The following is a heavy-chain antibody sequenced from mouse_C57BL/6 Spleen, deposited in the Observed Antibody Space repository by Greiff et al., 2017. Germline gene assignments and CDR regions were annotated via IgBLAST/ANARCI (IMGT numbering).Heavy chain of an antibody. V-gene: IGHV1-36*01. D-gene: IGHD1-1*01. CDR1: GFTFTDYY. CDR3: ARGATEVATRTWFAY. Sequence: EVQLQQSGPVLVKPGPSVKISCKASGFTFTDYYMHWVKQSHGKSLEWIGLVYPYNGGTSYNQKFKGKATLTVDTSSSSAYMGLNSLTSEDSAVYYCARGATEVATRTWFAYWGQGTLVTVSA. CDR2: VYPYNGGT. J-gene: IGHJ3*01.